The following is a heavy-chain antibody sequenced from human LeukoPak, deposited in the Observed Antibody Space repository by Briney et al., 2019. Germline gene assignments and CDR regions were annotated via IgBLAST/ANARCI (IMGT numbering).Heavy chain of an antibody. J-gene: IGHJ4*02. V-gene: IGHV3-11*04. CDR2: ISSSGSTI. CDR3: AIGTYDFWSGYPDSFDY. CDR1: GFTFSDYY. D-gene: IGHD3-3*01. Sequence: GGSLRLSCAASGFTFSDYYMSWIRQAPGKGLEWVSYISSSGSTIYYADSVKGRFTISRDNAKNSLYLQMNSLRAEDTAVYYCAIGTYDFWSGYPDSFDYWGQGTLVTVSS.